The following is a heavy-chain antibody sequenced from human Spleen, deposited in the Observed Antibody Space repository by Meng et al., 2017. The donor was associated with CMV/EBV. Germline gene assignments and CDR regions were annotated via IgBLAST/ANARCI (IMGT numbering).Heavy chain of an antibody. CDR3: AKDGGHSGRHADY. Sequence: GGSLRLSCAASGFTFNSYPIHWVRQAPGKGLEWVAFIRYDGSAEYYADSVKGRFAISRDKSKITVYLQMNSLRAEDTAVYYCAKDGGHSGRHADYWGQGMLVTVPS. V-gene: IGHV3-30*02. CDR2: IRYDGSAE. CDR1: GFTFNSYP. J-gene: IGHJ4*02. D-gene: IGHD1-26*01.